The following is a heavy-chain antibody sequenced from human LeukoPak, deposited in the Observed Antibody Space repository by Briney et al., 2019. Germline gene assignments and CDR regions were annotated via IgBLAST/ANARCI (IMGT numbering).Heavy chain of an antibody. J-gene: IGHJ4*02. V-gene: IGHV3-73*01. CDR3: ARLGPSTGNDY. CDR1: GFTFSGSA. D-gene: IGHD2-2*01. Sequence: GGSLRLSCAASGFTFSGSAIHWVRQPSGKGLEGVGHIRSKANSYATAYAASVKGRFTISRDDSKNTAYLQMNTLTTEDTAVYYCARLGPSTGNDYWGQGTLVTVSS. CDR2: IRSKANSYAT.